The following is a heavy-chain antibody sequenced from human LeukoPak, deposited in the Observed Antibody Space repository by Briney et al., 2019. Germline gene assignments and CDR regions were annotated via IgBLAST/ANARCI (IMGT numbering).Heavy chain of an antibody. Sequence: ASVKISCKTSGYTFTSYDFNWVRQATGQRPEWMGWMSPNSGDTGYAQKFQDRVTMTRNTSISTAYMELSSLRSDDTAVYYCARGPPNWGYDYWGPGTLVTVSS. J-gene: IGHJ4*02. CDR2: MSPNSGDT. D-gene: IGHD7-27*01. V-gene: IGHV1-8*01. CDR1: GYTFTSYD. CDR3: ARGPPNWGYDY.